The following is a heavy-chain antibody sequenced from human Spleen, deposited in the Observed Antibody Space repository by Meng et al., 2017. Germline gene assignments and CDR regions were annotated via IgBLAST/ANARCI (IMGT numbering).Heavy chain of an antibody. V-gene: IGHV3-66*02. Sequence: GESLKISCAASGFTVSSKYMSWVRQAPGKGLEWVSVIYSGGGTYYADSVKGRFIISRDNSKNTLYLQMNSLRTEDTAVYYCASGIAAARWVGYWGQGTLVTVSS. CDR3: ASGIAAARWVGY. CDR1: GFTVSSKY. J-gene: IGHJ4*02. CDR2: IYSGGGT. D-gene: IGHD6-13*01.